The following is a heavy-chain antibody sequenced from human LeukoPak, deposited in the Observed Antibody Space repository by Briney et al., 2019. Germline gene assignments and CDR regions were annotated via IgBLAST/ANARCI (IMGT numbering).Heavy chain of an antibody. CDR1: GFTFSSYG. CDR2: ISYDGSNK. D-gene: IGHD3-10*01. CDR3: AKDGELWFGELSFSGFFDY. V-gene: IGHV3-30*18. J-gene: IGHJ4*02. Sequence: GGSLRLSCAASGFTFSSYGMHWVRQAPGKGLEWVAVISYDGSNKYYADSVKGRFTISRDNSKNTLYLQMNSLRAEDTAVYYCAKDGELWFGELSFSGFFDYWGQGTLVTVSS.